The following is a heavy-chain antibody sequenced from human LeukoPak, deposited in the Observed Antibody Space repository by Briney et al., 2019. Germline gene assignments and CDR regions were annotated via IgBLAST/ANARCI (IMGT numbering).Heavy chain of an antibody. Sequence: GGSRRLSCAASGFTFSSYGMNWVRQAPGKGLEGVAVISYDGSNKYNADSVKGRFTISRDNSKNTLYLQMNSLRAEDTAVYYCAKMFWTYYYDSTTTRRSPNHFGFDYWGQGTLVTVSS. J-gene: IGHJ4*02. CDR1: GFTFSSYG. CDR3: AKMFWTYYYDSTTTRRSPNHFGFDY. V-gene: IGHV3-30*18. CDR2: ISYDGSNK. D-gene: IGHD3-22*01.